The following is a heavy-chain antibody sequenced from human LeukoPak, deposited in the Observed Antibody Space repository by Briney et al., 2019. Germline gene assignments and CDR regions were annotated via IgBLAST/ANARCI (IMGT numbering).Heavy chain of an antibody. V-gene: IGHV1-2*02. CDR1: GYTFTGYY. J-gene: IGHJ4*02. CDR2: INPNSGGT. Sequence: ASVKVSCKASGYTFTGYYMHWVRQAPGQGLEWMGWINPNSGGTNYAQKFQGRVTMTRDTSISTAYMELSRLRPDDTAVYYCARDRSSGSLYFDYWGQGTLVTVSS. CDR3: ARDRSSGSLYFDY. D-gene: IGHD1-26*01.